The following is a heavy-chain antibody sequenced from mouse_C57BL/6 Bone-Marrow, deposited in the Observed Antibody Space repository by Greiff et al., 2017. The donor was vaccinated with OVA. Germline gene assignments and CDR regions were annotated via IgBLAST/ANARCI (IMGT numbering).Heavy chain of an antibody. CDR2: INPNNGGT. CDR3: ARSGGWLLL. D-gene: IGHD2-3*01. J-gene: IGHJ3*01. Sequence: EVKLQQSGPELVKPGASVKISCKASGYTFTDYYMNWVKQSHGKSLEWIGDINPNNGGTSYNQKFKGKATLTVDKSSSTAYMELRSLTSEDSAVYYCARSGGWLLLWGQGTLVTVSA. V-gene: IGHV1-26*01. CDR1: GYTFTDYY.